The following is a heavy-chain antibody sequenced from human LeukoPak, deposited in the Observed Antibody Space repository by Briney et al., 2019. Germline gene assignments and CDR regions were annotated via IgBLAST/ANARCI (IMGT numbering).Heavy chain of an antibody. D-gene: IGHD1-1*01. CDR3: AKDLLERAYYYYYGMDV. V-gene: IGHV3-30*18. Sequence: PGMSLRLSCAASGFTFSSYGMHWVRQDPGKGLEWVAVISYDGSNKYYADSVKGRFTISRDNSKNTLYLQMNSLRAEDTAVYYCAKDLLERAYYYYYGMDVWGQGTTVTVSS. J-gene: IGHJ6*02. CDR1: GFTFSSYG. CDR2: ISYDGSNK.